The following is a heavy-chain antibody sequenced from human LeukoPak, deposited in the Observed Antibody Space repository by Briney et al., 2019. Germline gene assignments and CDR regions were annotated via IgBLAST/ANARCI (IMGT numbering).Heavy chain of an antibody. D-gene: IGHD3-3*01. CDR3: ARAGYYDFWSGYYRYNWFDP. Sequence: PSETLSLTCAVYGGSFSGYYWSWIRQPPGKGLEWIGEINHSGSTNYNPSLKSRVTISVDTSKNQFSLELSSVTAADTAVYYCARAGYYDFWSGYYRYNWFDPWGQGTLVTVSS. V-gene: IGHV4-34*01. CDR2: INHSGST. J-gene: IGHJ5*02. CDR1: GGSFSGYY.